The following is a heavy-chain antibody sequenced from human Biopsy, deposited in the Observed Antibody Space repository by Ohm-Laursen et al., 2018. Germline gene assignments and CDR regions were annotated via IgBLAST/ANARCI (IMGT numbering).Heavy chain of an antibody. D-gene: IGHD3-3*01. CDR3: GRRGVVITHDAFDT. CDR2: VYYSGST. J-gene: IGHJ3*02. V-gene: IGHV4-59*08. Sequence: LSLTCTVSGGSISSYYWTWIRQPPGKGLEWIGDVYYSGSTNRNPSLKSRVTILVDTSKNQFSLKLNSVTAADTAVYYCGRRGVVITHDAFDTWGQGTMVTVSS. CDR1: GGSISSYY.